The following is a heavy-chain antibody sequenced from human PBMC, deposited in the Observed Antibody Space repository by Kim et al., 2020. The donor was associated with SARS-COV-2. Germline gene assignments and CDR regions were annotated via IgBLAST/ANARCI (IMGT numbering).Heavy chain of an antibody. V-gene: IGHV3-9*01. CDR1: GFTFGDYA. CDR2: ISWNSGSI. Sequence: GGSLRLSCAASGFTFGDYAMDWVRQAPGKGLEWVSGISWNSGSIGYADSVKGRFTISRDNAKNSLYLQMNSLRAEDTALYYCAKDRLRLRPIGWYFDLWGRGTLVTVSS. D-gene: IGHD4-17*01. J-gene: IGHJ2*01. CDR3: AKDRLRLRPIGWYFDL.